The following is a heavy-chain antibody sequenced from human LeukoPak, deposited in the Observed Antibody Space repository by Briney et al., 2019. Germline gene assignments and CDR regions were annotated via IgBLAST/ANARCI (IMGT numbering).Heavy chain of an antibody. CDR2: MYYGGNT. J-gene: IGHJ4*02. V-gene: IGHV4-39*01. CDR3: ARHAGGIAAAGTRPFDY. CDR1: GDSISSSGYY. Sequence: PSEIPSLTCSVSGDSISSSGYYWGWIRQPPGKGLEWIGSMYYGGNTYYNASLKSRVTMSVDTSRNQFSLSLNSVSAADTAVYYCARHAGGIAAAGTRPFDYWGQGTLVTVSS. D-gene: IGHD6-13*01.